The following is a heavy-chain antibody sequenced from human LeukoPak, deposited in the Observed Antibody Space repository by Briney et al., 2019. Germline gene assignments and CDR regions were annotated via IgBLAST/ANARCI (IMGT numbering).Heavy chain of an antibody. CDR2: IYYRGST. Sequence: PSQTLSLTRTVSGGSLGRYYWSWIRQPPGKGLEWIGYIYYRGSTNYNPSLKSRVTISVDTSKNQFSLKLSSVTAADTAVYYCARIKDYYYGMDVWGQGTTVTVSS. V-gene: IGHV4-59*01. J-gene: IGHJ6*02. CDR1: GGSLGRYY. CDR3: ARIKDYYYGMDV.